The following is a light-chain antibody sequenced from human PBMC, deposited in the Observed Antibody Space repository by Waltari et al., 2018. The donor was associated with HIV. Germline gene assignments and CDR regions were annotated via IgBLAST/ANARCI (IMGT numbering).Light chain of an antibody. Sequence: SSDLTQDPAVSVALGETVRITGRGDTLNSFYAAWYQQKPGQAPILVIYDSTTRPSGIPDRFSGSTSGGTASLTITGAQAEDEADYYCNSRDSSDTSYVFGPGTYVTVL. CDR2: DST. CDR1: TLNSFY. V-gene: IGLV3-19*01. CDR3: NSRDSSDTSYV. J-gene: IGLJ1*01.